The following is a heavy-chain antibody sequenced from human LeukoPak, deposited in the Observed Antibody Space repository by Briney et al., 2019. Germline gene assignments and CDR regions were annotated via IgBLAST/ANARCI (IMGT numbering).Heavy chain of an antibody. CDR3: ARQANSGWYVDY. CDR2: INPNTGGS. V-gene: IGHV1-2*02. J-gene: IGHJ4*02. D-gene: IGHD6-19*01. Sequence: ASVKVSCKASGYTFNDYYMHWVRQAPGQGLEWMAWINPNTGGSHYAQKFQGRVTTTRDTSINTAYMELNRLISDDTAFYYCARQANSGWYVDYWGQGTPVSVSP. CDR1: GYTFNDYY.